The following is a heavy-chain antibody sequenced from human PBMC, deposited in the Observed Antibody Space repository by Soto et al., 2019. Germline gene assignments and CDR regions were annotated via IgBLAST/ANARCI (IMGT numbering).Heavy chain of an antibody. CDR3: TRHGIDY. CDR1: GFTFSDAA. V-gene: IGHV3-73*01. CDR2: IRSTANNYAT. Sequence: GGSLRLSCAASGFTFSDAAIHWVRQVSGKGLEWVGRIRSTANNYATAYAASVKGRFTISRDDSKNTAYLQMNSLKTEDTAVYYCTRHGIDYWGQGTLVNGS. J-gene: IGHJ4*02. D-gene: IGHD2-15*01.